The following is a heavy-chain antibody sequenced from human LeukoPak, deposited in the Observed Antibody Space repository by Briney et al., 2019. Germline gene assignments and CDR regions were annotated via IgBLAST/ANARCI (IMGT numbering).Heavy chain of an antibody. CDR2: IYSGGNT. CDR3: ARRAGEYSHPYDY. CDR1: GFTVSSNS. Sequence: GGSLRLSCTVSGFTVSSNSWSWVRQAPGKGLEWVSFIYSGGNTHYSDSVKGRFSISRDNSKNTLYLQMNSLRAEDTAIYYCARRAGEYSHPYDYWGQGTLVTVSS. D-gene: IGHD2-15*01. J-gene: IGHJ4*02. V-gene: IGHV3-53*01.